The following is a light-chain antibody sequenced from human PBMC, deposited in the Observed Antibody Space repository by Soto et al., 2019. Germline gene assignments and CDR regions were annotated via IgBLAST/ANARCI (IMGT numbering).Light chain of an antibody. V-gene: IGKV1-9*01. J-gene: IGKJ4*01. CDR3: QQLKSFPLS. Sequence: IQLTQSPSSLSASVGDRVTITCRASQGISSYLAWYQQKPGTAPRLLIYAASTLQSGVPSRFSGSVSGPDFTLTISSLQPEDFATYYCQQLKSFPLSFGGGTTVEIK. CDR2: AAS. CDR1: QGISSY.